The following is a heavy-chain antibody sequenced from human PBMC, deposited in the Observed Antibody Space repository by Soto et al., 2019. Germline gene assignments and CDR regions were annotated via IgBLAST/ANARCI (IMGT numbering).Heavy chain of an antibody. D-gene: IGHD3-16*01. Sequence: QVQLVQSGAEVKKPGSSVKVSCKASGGTFSSYTISWVRQAPGQGLEWMGRIIPILGIANYAQKFQGRVTITADKSTSTADMELSSLRSEDTAVYYWARGGLAWLQVIGVFDYWGQGTLVTVSS. CDR3: ARGGLAWLQVIGVFDY. J-gene: IGHJ4*02. CDR1: GGTFSSYT. CDR2: IIPILGIA. V-gene: IGHV1-69*02.